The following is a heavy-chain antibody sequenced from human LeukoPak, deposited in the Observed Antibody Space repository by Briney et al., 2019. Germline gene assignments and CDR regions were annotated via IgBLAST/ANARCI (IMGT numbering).Heavy chain of an antibody. CDR2: ISHSGST. J-gene: IGHJ5*02. V-gene: IGHV4-38-2*02. Sequence: SETLSLTCTVSGYSIDNRYYWGWLRPPPGKGLEWIGSISHSGSTYYTPSLKSRVAISLDTSKNQFSLKLTSVTATDTAVYYWARDAGRFYPWGQGNRVTVSS. CDR3: ARDAGRFYP. CDR1: GYSIDNRYY.